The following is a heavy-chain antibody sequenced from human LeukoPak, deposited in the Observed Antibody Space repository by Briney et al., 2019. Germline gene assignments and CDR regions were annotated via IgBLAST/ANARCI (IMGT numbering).Heavy chain of an antibody. CDR2: ISGSGGST. V-gene: IGHV3-23*01. J-gene: IGHJ4*02. D-gene: IGHD2-2*01. Sequence: GGSLRLSCTASGFTFSSFWMSWVRQAPGKGLEWVSAISGSGGSTYYADSVKGRFTISRDNSKNTLYLQMNSLRAEDTAVYYCAKDDTSCSSTSCYLSPFDYWGQGTLVTVSS. CDR3: AKDDTSCSSTSCYLSPFDY. CDR1: GFTFSSFW.